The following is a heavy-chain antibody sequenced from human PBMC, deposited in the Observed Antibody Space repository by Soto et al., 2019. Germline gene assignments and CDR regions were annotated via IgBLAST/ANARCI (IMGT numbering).Heavy chain of an antibody. Sequence: VQLVESGGGLVKPGGSLRLSCAASGFTFSSYSMNWVRQAPGKGLEWVSSISSSSSYIYYADSVKGRFTISRDNAKNSLYLQMNSLRAEDTAVYYCARGDYYDYIWGSYRMDYYYYMDVWGKGTTVTVSS. CDR2: ISSSSSYI. V-gene: IGHV3-21*01. CDR1: GFTFSSYS. D-gene: IGHD3-16*02. J-gene: IGHJ6*03. CDR3: ARGDYYDYIWGSYRMDYYYYMDV.